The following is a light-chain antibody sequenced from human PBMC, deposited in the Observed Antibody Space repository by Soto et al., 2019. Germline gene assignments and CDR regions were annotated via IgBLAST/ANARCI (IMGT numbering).Light chain of an antibody. J-gene: IGKJ1*01. CDR2: AAS. CDR1: QGISNY. Sequence: DIQMTQSPSSLSASVGDRVTITCRASQGISNYLAWYQQKPGKVPKLLIYAASTLQSGVPSRFSGSGSGTDFTLTISSLQPEDVATYYWQKYNSAPPGTFGQGTKVEIK. V-gene: IGKV1-27*01. CDR3: QKYNSAPPGT.